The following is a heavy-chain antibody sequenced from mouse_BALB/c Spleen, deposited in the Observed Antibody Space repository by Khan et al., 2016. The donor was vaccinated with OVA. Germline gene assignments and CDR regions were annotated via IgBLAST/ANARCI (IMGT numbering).Heavy chain of an antibody. Sequence: QVQLKESGPGLVAPSQSLSITCTVYGYSLTRYGVHWVRQPPGKGLEWLGLIWAGGSTNYNWALMSRLSISIDNSKCLVFLIMNSLQTDDTALYYCARSNYLARYWGQGTTLTVSS. D-gene: IGHD3-3*01. CDR3: ARSNYLARY. V-gene: IGHV2-9*02. CDR2: IWAGGST. J-gene: IGHJ2*01. CDR1: GYSLTRYG.